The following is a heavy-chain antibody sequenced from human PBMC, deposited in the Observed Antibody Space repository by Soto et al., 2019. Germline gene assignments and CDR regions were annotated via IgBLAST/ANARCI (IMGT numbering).Heavy chain of an antibody. CDR2: LSAYNGDT. J-gene: IGHJ3*01. CDR1: GYTFINYG. CDR3: ARWSAIVGGAEALDV. V-gene: IGHV1-18*01. D-gene: IGHD1-26*01. Sequence: QVQLVQSGAEVKKPGASVRVSCKTSGYTFINYGITWVRQAPGQGLEWMGWLSAYNGDTSSSEKLQDRFTMTTDTSTSTVYMDLRSLTSDATAVYYCARWSAIVGGAEALDVWGQGPMVIVSS.